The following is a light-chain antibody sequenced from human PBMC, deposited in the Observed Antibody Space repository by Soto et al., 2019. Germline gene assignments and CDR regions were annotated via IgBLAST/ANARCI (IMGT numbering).Light chain of an antibody. CDR1: QSISSY. CDR2: AAS. V-gene: IGKV1-17*01. Sequence: DIQMAQSPFSLSAYVGDRVTITCRASQSISSYLNWYQQKPGKAPKLLIYAASSLQSGVPSRFSGSGSGTEFTLTISSLQPEDFATYYCLQHNSYPLTFGGGTKVDIK. CDR3: LQHNSYPLT. J-gene: IGKJ4*01.